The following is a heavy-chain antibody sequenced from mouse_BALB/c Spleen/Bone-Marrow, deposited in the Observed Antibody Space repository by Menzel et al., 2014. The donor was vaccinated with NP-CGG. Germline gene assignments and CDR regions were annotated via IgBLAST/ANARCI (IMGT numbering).Heavy chain of an antibody. CDR2: IDPYNGGT. Sequence: LQESGPELVKPGASVKVSCKASGYAFTSYNMYWVKQSHGKSLEWIGYIDPYNGGTSYNQKFKGKATLTVDNSSSTAYILLNSLSSEVSAVYYCARSILGAMDYWGQAPSVTVSS. CDR3: ARSILGAMDY. CDR1: GYAFTSYN. V-gene: IGHV1S135*01. J-gene: IGHJ4*01.